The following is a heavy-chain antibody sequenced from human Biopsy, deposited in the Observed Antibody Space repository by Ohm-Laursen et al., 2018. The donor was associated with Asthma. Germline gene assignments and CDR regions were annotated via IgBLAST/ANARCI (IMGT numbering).Heavy chain of an antibody. CDR1: GGSISSYY. D-gene: IGHD1-26*01. J-gene: IGHJ6*02. CDR3: ARGSSSRLSQWELLVSGGKRAHSYYGMDV. Sequence: SDTLSLTCTVSGGSISSYYWSWIRQPPGKGLEWIGYIYFSGSTNYNPSLKSRVTMSVDTSKNQFSLRLTSVTAADTAVYYCARGSSSRLSQWELLVSGGKRAHSYYGMDVWGQGTTVTVSS. V-gene: IGHV4-59*12. CDR2: IYFSGST.